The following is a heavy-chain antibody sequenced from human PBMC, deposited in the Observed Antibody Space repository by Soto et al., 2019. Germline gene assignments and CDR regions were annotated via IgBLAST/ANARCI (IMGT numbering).Heavy chain of an antibody. Sequence: SETLSLTCAVYGGSFSGYYWSWIRQPPGKGLEWIGEINHSGSTNYNPSLKSRVTISVDTSKNQFSLKLSSVTAADTAVYYCARGYSSGGSCYSHAFDIWGQGTMVTVSS. J-gene: IGHJ3*02. CDR1: GGSFSGYY. CDR3: ARGYSSGGSCYSHAFDI. CDR2: INHSGST. V-gene: IGHV4-34*01. D-gene: IGHD2-15*01.